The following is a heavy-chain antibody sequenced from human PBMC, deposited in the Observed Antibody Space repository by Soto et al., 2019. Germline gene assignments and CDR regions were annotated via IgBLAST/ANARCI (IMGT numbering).Heavy chain of an antibody. CDR2: IYYSGST. V-gene: IGHV4-59*08. CDR3: ATDVYDILTGYPSYGMDV. J-gene: IGHJ6*02. CDR1: GGSISSYY. D-gene: IGHD3-9*01. Sequence: PSETLSLTCTVSGGSISSYYWSWIRQPPGKGLEWIGYIYYSGSTNYNPSLKSRVTISVDTSKNQFSLKLSSVTAADTAVYYCATDVYDILTGYPSYGMDVWGQGTTVTVSS.